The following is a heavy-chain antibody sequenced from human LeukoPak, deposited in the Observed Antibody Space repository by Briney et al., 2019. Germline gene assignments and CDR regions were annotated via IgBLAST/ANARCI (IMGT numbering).Heavy chain of an antibody. D-gene: IGHD3-3*01. Sequence: GRSLRLSCAASGFTFDDYAMHWVRQAPGKGLEWVSGFSWNSGSIGYADSVKARFTISRDNAKNSLYLQMNSLRAEDTALYYCAKDESLYYGDVEDAFDIWGQGTMVTVSS. CDR2: FSWNSGSI. V-gene: IGHV3-9*01. J-gene: IGHJ3*02. CDR1: GFTFDDYA. CDR3: AKDESLYYGDVEDAFDI.